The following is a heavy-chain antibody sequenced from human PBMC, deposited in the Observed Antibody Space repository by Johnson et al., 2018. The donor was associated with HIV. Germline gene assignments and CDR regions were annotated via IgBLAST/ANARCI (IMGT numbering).Heavy chain of an antibody. D-gene: IGHD3-22*01. CDR1: GFTFSSYW. CDR3: ARRAYYYDSSGYYSHAFVS. CDR2: INSDGSST. J-gene: IGHJ3*02. Sequence: VQLVESGGGLVQPGGSLRLSCAASGFTFSSYWMHWVRQAPGKGLVWVSRINSDGSSTSYADSVKGRFTISIDNAKNTLYLQMNSLRAEDTSVYYCARRAYYYDSSGYYSHAFVSWGQGTMVTVSS. V-gene: IGHV3-74*01.